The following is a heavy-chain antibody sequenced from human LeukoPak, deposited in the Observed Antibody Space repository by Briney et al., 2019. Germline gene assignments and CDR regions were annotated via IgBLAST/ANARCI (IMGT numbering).Heavy chain of an antibody. D-gene: IGHD5-24*01. CDR3: AKVGMATISYYFDY. Sequence: PGGSLRLSCAASGFTFSSYGMHWVRQAPGKGLEWVAVISYDGSNKYYADSVKGRFTISRDNSKNTLYLQMNSLRAEDTAVYYCAKVGMATISYYFDYWGQGTLVTVSS. J-gene: IGHJ4*02. V-gene: IGHV3-30*18. CDR1: GFTFSSYG. CDR2: ISYDGSNK.